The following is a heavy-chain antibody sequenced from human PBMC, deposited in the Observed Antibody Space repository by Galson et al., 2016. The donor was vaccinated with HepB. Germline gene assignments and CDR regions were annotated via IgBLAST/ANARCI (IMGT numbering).Heavy chain of an antibody. J-gene: IGHJ6*03. D-gene: IGHD2-15*01. V-gene: IGHV3-23*01. CDR1: GFTLSDYA. CDR3: AKGSLLAYCNGGACYSVYHSYYIDV. Sequence: SLRLSCAASGFTLSDYAVSWVRQAPGKGPQWVSVIGGSGGSTFYADSVKGRFTLSRDDSKNILYLQMASLRAEDTATYFCAKGSLLAYCNGGACYSVYHSYYIDVWGKGTTVTVSS. CDR2: IGGSGGST.